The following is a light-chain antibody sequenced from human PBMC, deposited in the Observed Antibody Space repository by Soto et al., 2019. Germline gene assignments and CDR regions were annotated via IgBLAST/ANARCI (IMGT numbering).Light chain of an antibody. CDR2: DAS. CDR1: QSVSSY. V-gene: IGKV3-11*01. Sequence: EIVLTQSPATLSLSPGERATLSCRASQSVSSYLAWYQQKPGQAPRLLIYDASNRATGIPARFSGSVSGTDFTLTISSLEPEDFAVYYCQQRGTFGQGTKVDIK. J-gene: IGKJ1*01. CDR3: QQRGT.